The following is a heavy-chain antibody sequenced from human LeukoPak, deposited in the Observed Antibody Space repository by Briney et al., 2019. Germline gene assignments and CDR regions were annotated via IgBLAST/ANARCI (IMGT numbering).Heavy chain of an antibody. J-gene: IGHJ6*03. CDR3: ARVSRFLEWKYYYMDV. CDR2: IKQDGSEK. D-gene: IGHD3-3*01. Sequence: GGSLRLSCAASGFTFSSYWMSWVRQAPGKGLEWVANIKQDGSEKYYVDSVKGRFTISRDNAKNSLYLQMNSLRAEDTAVYYCARVSRFLEWKYYYMDVWGKGTTVTVSS. CDR1: GFTFSSYW. V-gene: IGHV3-7*01.